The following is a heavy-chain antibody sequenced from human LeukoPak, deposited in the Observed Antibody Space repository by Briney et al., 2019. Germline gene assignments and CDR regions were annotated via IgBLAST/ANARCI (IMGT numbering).Heavy chain of an antibody. CDR1: GGSFSGYY. CDR2: INHSGST. J-gene: IGHJ6*03. V-gene: IGHV4-34*01. CDR3: ARCSYYYFMDV. Sequence: SETLSLTCAVYGGSFSGYYWSWIRQPPGKGLEWIGEINHSGSTNYNPSLKSRVTISVDTSKNQFSLKLSSVTAADTAVYYCARCSYYYFMDVWGKGTTVTVSS.